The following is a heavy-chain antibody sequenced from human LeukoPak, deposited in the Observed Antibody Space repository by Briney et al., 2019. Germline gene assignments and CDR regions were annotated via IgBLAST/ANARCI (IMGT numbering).Heavy chain of an antibody. CDR1: GFTFSSYS. Sequence: GGSLRLSCAASGFTFSSYSMNWVRQAPGKGLEWVSSISSSSSYIYYADSVKGRFTISRDNAKNSLYLQMNSLRREDTAVYYCARYVRVYGDYDPFLDYWGQGTLVTVSS. V-gene: IGHV3-21*01. CDR2: ISSSSSYI. D-gene: IGHD4-17*01. J-gene: IGHJ4*02. CDR3: ARYVRVYGDYDPFLDY.